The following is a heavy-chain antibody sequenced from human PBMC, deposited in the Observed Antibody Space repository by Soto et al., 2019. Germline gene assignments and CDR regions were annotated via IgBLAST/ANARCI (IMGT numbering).Heavy chain of an antibody. CDR2: ISWNSGNI. J-gene: IGHJ4*02. D-gene: IGHD5-18*01. Sequence: GGSLRLSCASCGITFKSYARSLVRQAPGKGLEWVSSISWNSGNIGYADSVKGRFTTSRDNAENSLYLQMNSLRPEDTALYYCVRSKGGYSYGTPFDYWGQGTLVTVSS. V-gene: IGHV3-9*01. CDR1: GITFKSYA. CDR3: VRSKGGYSYGTPFDY.